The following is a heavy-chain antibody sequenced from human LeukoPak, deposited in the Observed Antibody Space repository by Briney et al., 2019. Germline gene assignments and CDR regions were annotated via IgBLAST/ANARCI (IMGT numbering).Heavy chain of an antibody. J-gene: IGHJ3*02. V-gene: IGHV4-4*09. Sequence: PSETLSLTCTVSGSFSGYYWSWIRQPPGKGLEWIGYIYTSGSTNYNPSLESRVTISVDTSKNQFSLDLSSVTAADTAVYYCARQKCTSTSCLTKNAFDIWGQGTMVTVSS. D-gene: IGHD2-2*01. CDR3: ARQKCTSTSCLTKNAFDI. CDR2: IYTSGST. CDR1: GSFSGYY.